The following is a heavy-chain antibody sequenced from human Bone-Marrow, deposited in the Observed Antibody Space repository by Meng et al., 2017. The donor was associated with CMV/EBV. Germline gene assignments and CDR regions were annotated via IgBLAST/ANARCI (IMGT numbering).Heavy chain of an antibody. V-gene: IGHV3-21*01. Sequence: GESLKISCAASGFTFDDYGMSWVRQAPGKGLEWVSSISSSSSYIYYADSVKGRFTISRDNAKNSLYLQMNSLRAEDTAVYYCARDLFSVGYYYYGMDVWGQGTTVTVSS. CDR3: ARDLFSVGYYYYGMDV. J-gene: IGHJ6*02. CDR2: ISSSSSYI. D-gene: IGHD2-15*01. CDR1: GFTFDDYG.